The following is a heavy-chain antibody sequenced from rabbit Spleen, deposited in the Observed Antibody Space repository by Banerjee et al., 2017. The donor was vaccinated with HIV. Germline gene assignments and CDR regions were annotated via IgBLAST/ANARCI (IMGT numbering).Heavy chain of an antibody. CDR2: IYPAKGST. D-gene: IGHD4-1*01. CDR3: ARDLAGVIGWNFNL. Sequence: WIGIIYPAKGSTDYASWVNGRFTISSDNAQSTVDLKMTRLTAADTATYFCARDLAGVIGWNFNLWGPGTLVTVS. J-gene: IGHJ4*01. V-gene: IGHV1S7*01.